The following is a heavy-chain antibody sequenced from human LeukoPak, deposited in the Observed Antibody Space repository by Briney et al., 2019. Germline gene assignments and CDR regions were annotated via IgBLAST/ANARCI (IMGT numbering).Heavy chain of an antibody. D-gene: IGHD2-15*01. V-gene: IGHV3-74*01. Sequence: GGSLRLSRAASGFTFSNYWMHWVRQAPGKGLVWVSRIKSDGSSTTYADSVKGRFTISRDNAKDTLYLQMNSLRADDTAVYYYARGPDCSGGSCYPGRFDYWGQGTLVTVSS. CDR2: IKSDGSST. CDR3: ARGPDCSGGSCYPGRFDY. CDR1: GFTFSNYW. J-gene: IGHJ4*02.